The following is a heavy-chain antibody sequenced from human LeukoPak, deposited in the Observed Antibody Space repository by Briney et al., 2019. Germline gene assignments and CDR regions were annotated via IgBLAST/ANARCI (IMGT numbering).Heavy chain of an antibody. Sequence: PGGSLRLSCAASGLTFRSYAMSWVRQAPGKGLGWVSGISGGGDNTHYADSVKGRFTISRDNSRNTLYLQMNSLRVEDTAVYCCAKDRGFLLDTGQLEYWGQGTLVTVSS. D-gene: IGHD3-10*01. J-gene: IGHJ4*02. CDR3: AKDRGFLLDTGQLEY. CDR1: GLTFRSYA. CDR2: ISGGGDNT. V-gene: IGHV3-23*01.